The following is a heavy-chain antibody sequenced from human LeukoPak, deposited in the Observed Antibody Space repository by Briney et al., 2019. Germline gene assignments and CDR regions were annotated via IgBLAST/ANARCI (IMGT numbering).Heavy chain of an antibody. V-gene: IGHV3-7*01. J-gene: IGHJ4*02. CDR3: ARVRRDGYKYYFDY. CDR2: IKQDGSEK. D-gene: IGHD5-24*01. Sequence: GGSLRLSCAASGFTFSSYWMSWVRQAPGKGLEWVANIKQDGSEKYYVDSVKGRFTISRDNAKNSLYLQMNSLRAEDTAVYYCARVRRDGYKYYFDYWGQGTLVTVSS. CDR1: GFTFSSYW.